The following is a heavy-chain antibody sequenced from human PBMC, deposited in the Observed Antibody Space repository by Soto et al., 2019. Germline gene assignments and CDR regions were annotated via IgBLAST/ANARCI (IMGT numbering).Heavy chain of an antibody. J-gene: IGHJ4*02. CDR2: LSYDGTNK. D-gene: IGHD7-27*01. CDR3: ARDPKTSGGQHWAFNYFDS. Sequence: QVQLVESGGGVVQPGRSLRLSCAASGFSFSISPMHWVRQAPGKGPEWVPLLSYDGTNKFYADSVKGRFTISRDNSKSTLYLQVDSLRPEDAAVYYCARDPKTSGGQHWAFNYFDSWGQGTLVTVSS. CDR1: GFSFSISP. V-gene: IGHV3-30-3*01.